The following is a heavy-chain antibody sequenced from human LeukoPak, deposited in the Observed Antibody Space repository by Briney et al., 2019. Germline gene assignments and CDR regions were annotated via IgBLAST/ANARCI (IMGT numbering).Heavy chain of an antibody. V-gene: IGHV1-69*04. CDR1: GGTFSSYA. J-gene: IGHJ4*02. D-gene: IGHD3-22*01. CDR2: SIPILGIA. CDR3: ARNDDSSGYYSFDY. Sequence: GASVKVSCKASGGTFSSYAISWVRQAPGQGLEWMGRSIPILGIANYAQKFQGRVTITADKSTRTPYMELSSLRSEDTAVYYCARNDDSSGYYSFDYWGQGTLVTVSS.